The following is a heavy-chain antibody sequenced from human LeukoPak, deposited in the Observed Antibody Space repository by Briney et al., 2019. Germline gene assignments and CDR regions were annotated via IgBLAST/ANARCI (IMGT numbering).Heavy chain of an antibody. V-gene: IGHV1-2*02. CDR2: INPNSGGT. Sequence: ASVKVSCKASGYTFTGYYMHWVRQAPGQGLEWMGWINPNSGGTNYAQKFQGRVTMTRDTSISTAYMELSRLRSDDTAVYYCARCNGSWYLEDRFDYWGQGTLVTISS. CDR3: ARCNGSWYLEDRFDY. D-gene: IGHD6-13*01. J-gene: IGHJ4*02. CDR1: GYTFTGYY.